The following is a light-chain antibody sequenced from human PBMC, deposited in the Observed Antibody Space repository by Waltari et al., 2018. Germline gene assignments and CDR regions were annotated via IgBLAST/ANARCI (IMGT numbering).Light chain of an antibody. V-gene: IGKV3-15*01. CDR2: EAS. CDR1: QSVSSD. J-gene: IGKJ4*01. Sequence: EILMTQSPGTLSVSPGERATLSCRASQSVSSDLAWYQQKPGQAPRLLIDEASTRATGIPDRFSGRGSGTEFTLTISSLQPEDFGLYYCQQYNNWPPLTFGGGTKVEIK. CDR3: QQYNNWPPLT.